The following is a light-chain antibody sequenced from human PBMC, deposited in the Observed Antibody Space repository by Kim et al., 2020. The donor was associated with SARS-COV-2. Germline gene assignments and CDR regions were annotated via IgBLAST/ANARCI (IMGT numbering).Light chain of an antibody. CDR2: AAS. CDR3: QKYNSAPPLT. J-gene: IGKJ4*01. Sequence: SVGDRVTITCRASQGISNYLAWYQQKPGRVPKLLLYAASTLQSGVPSRFSGSGSGTDFTLTISSLQPEDVATYYCQKYNSAPPLTFGGGTKVDIK. V-gene: IGKV1-27*01. CDR1: QGISNY.